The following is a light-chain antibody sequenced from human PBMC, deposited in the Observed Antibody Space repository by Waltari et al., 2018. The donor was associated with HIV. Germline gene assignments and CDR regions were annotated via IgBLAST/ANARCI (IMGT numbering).Light chain of an antibody. J-gene: IGLJ1*01. Sequence: QSVLTQPPPGSGTPGQRATLSCSGRSYNIASDNVYWYQQLTGAAPRLLIYKDTQRPSGVPDRFTGSKSGTSASLAISGLRSEDEADYYCVGWDSRLSGYVFGSGTKVTVL. CDR3: VGWDSRLSGYV. V-gene: IGLV1-47*01. CDR1: SYNIASDN. CDR2: KDT.